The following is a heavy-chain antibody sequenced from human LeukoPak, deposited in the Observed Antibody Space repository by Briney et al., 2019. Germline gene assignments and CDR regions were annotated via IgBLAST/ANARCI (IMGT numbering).Heavy chain of an antibody. CDR2: IYTSGST. D-gene: IGHD3-3*01. Sequence: TSQTLSLTCTVSGGSISSGSYYWSWIRQPAGKGLEWIGRIYTSGSTNYNPSLKSRVTISVDTSKNQFSLKLSSVTAADTAVYYCARFWSGYSDYWGQGTLVTVSS. J-gene: IGHJ4*02. V-gene: IGHV4-61*02. CDR1: GGSISSGSYY. CDR3: ARFWSGYSDY.